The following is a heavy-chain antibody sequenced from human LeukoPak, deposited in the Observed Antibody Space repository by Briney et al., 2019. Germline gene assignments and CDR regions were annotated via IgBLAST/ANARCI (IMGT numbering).Heavy chain of an antibody. CDR2: ITGGGADT. CDR3: AKGTLGHCNGASCYPLDY. CDR1: GLTFSSHW. V-gene: IGHV3-23*01. D-gene: IGHD2-15*01. J-gene: IGHJ4*02. Sequence: GGSLRLSCAASGLTFSSHWMHWVRQAPGKEPEWVSVITGGGADTYQIDSVKGRFTISRDNSKNTLYLQMNSLRAEDTAVYFCAKGTLGHCNGASCYPLDYWGQGTLVTVSS.